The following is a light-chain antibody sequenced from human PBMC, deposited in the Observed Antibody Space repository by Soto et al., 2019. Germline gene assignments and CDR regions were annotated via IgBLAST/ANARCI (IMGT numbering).Light chain of an antibody. V-gene: IGKV3-20*01. Sequence: EIVLTQSPGTLSLSPGERATISCRASQSVSSSYLAWNQQKPGQAPRLLIYGASSRATGIPDRFSGSGSVTDFTLTISILEPEDFAVYYCQQYGSSPPVTFGPGTKVDIK. CDR3: QQYGSSPPVT. CDR2: GAS. CDR1: QSVSSSY. J-gene: IGKJ3*01.